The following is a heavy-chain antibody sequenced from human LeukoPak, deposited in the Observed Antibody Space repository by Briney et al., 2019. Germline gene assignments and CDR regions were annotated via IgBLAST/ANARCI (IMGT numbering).Heavy chain of an antibody. CDR1: GFTFSSYA. CDR2: IKLDGSEK. V-gene: IGHV3-7*03. Sequence: PGGSLRLSCAASGFTFSSYAMSWVRQAPGKGLEWVANIKLDGSEKNYVDSAKGRFTISRDNTKNSLYLQMNSLRAEDTAVFYCARDQYDTWSRRGNFDSWGQGTLVIVSS. CDR3: ARDQYDTWSRRGNFDS. J-gene: IGHJ4*02. D-gene: IGHD3-3*01.